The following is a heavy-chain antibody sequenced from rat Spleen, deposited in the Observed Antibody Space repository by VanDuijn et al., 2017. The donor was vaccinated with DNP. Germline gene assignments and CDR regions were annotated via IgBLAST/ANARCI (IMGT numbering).Heavy chain of an antibody. CDR2: INTDGSRT. Sequence: EVQLVETGGGLVQPGRSLKLSCVASGFTFSSYWMYWIRQAPGKGLEWVASINTDGSRTYYGDSVKGRFTISRDNAENTVYLQMNSLKSEDTATYYCARGSTSIYWYFDFWGPGTMVTVSS. CDR3: ARGSTSIYWYFDF. J-gene: IGHJ1*01. CDR1: GFTFSSYW. D-gene: IGHD3-1*01. V-gene: IGHV5-58*01.